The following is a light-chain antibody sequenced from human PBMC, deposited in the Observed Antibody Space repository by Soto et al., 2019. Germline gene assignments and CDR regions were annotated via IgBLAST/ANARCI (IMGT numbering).Light chain of an antibody. CDR2: EVS. V-gene: IGLV2-14*01. CDR3: SSYTSTSTPCV. Sequence: LAQPASVSGSPGQSITISCTGTSSDVGGYNYVSWYQLHPGKAPKLIIYEVSHRPSGASNHFSGYKSGNTASLTISGLQAEDEVDYYCSSYTSTSTPCVFGTGTKVTVL. CDR1: SSDVGGYNY. J-gene: IGLJ1*01.